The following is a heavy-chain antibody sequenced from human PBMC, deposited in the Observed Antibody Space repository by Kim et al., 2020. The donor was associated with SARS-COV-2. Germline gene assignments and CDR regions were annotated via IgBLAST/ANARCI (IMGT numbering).Heavy chain of an antibody. Sequence: SETLSLTCTVSGGSMSSYYWSWIRQPPGKGLEWIGYIYYSGTTYYNPSLKSRVTVSLDTSKKQFSLTLNSVTAADTAVYYCVRRLAVGTEKFDPWGQGT. J-gene: IGHJ5*02. V-gene: IGHV4-59*13. CDR3: VRRLAVGTEKFDP. CDR2: IYYSGTT. D-gene: IGHD6-13*01. CDR1: GGSMSSYY.